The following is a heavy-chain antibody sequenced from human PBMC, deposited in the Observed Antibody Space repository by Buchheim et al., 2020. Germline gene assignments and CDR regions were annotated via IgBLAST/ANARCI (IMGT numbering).Heavy chain of an antibody. V-gene: IGHV6-1*01. CDR2: TYYRSEWHY. CDR1: GDSVSSTSAA. J-gene: IGHJ6*02. CDR3: ATWRMDV. Sequence: QAQLQQSGPGLVKPSQTLSLTCSISGDSVSSTSAAWNWIRRSPSRGLEWLGRTYYRSEWHYDYAESVKGRIIIHPDASKNQLSLQVNSVTPGDTAVYYCATWRMDVWGQGTT. D-gene: IGHD3-3*01.